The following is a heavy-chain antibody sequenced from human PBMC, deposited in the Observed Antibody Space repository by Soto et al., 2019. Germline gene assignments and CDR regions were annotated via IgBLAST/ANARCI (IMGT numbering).Heavy chain of an antibody. D-gene: IGHD2-2*01. V-gene: IGHV3-30*18. Sequence: QVQLVESGGGVVQPGRSLRLSCAASGFTFSSYGMHWVRQAPGKGLEWVAVISYDGSNKYYADSVKGRFTISRDNSKNTLYLQMNSLRAEDTAVYYCAKDRGYCSSTSCYPLGYYYYGMDVWGQGTTVTVSS. CDR1: GFTFSSYG. CDR2: ISYDGSNK. CDR3: AKDRGYCSSTSCYPLGYYYYGMDV. J-gene: IGHJ6*02.